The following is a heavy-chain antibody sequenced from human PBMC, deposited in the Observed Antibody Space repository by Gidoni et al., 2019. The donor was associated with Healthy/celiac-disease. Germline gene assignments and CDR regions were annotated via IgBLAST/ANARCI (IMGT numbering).Heavy chain of an antibody. J-gene: IGHJ4*02. CDR2: IYYSGRT. D-gene: IGHD3-22*01. CDR3: ARDLASSGYYFRLGGVDY. V-gene: IGHV4-39*07. CDR1: GGSISSSSYY. Sequence: QLQLQESCPGLVKPSETLSLTCTVSGGSISSSSYYWGWIRQPPGKGLEWIGSIYYSGRTYYNPSLKSRVTISVDTSKNQFSLKLSSVTAADTAVYYCARDLASSGYYFRLGGVDYWGQGTLVTVSS.